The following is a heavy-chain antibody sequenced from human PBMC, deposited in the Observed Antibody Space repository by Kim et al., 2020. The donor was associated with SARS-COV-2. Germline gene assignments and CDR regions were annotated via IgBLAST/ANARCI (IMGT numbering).Heavy chain of an antibody. CDR1: GLTFTNFW. D-gene: IGHD1-1*01. CDR2: IEENGGER. Sequence: GGSLRLSCVGSGLTFTNFWLSWVRQAPGRGLEGVANIEENGGERFYADAVKGRFIISRDNARNAVYLQMNYLRVDDTAVYYCRRGHDGPWGQGTLGTVS. J-gene: IGHJ5*02. V-gene: IGHV3-7*05. CDR3: RRGHDGP.